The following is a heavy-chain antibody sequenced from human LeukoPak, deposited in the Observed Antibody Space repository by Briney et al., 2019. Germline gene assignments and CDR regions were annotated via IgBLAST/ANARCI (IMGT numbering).Heavy chain of an antibody. J-gene: IGHJ5*02. Sequence: SETLSLTCTVSGGSISSGDYYWSWIRQPPGKGLGWIGYIYYSGSTYYNPSLKSRVTISVDTSKNQFSLKLSSVTAADTAVYYCARDPHYYDSSGYYYDWFDPWGQGTLVTVSS. CDR2: IYYSGST. CDR1: GGSISSGDYY. V-gene: IGHV4-30-4*01. CDR3: ARDPHYYDSSGYYYDWFDP. D-gene: IGHD3-22*01.